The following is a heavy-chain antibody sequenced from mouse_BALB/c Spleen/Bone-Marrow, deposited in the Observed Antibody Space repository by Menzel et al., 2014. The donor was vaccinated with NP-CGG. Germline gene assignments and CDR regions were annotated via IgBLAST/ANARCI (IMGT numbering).Heavy chain of an antibody. CDR1: GFNIKDTY. V-gene: IGHV14-3*02. D-gene: IGHD1-1*01. CDR2: IDPANGNT. J-gene: IGHJ3*01. Sequence: EVQLVESGAELVRPGASVTLSCTASGFNIKDTYMHWVKQRPEQGLEWIGRIDPANGNTKYDPKFQGKATITADTSSNTAYLQLSSLTSEDTAVYYCASYYYGSSSFAYWGQGTMVTVSA. CDR3: ASYYYGSSSFAY.